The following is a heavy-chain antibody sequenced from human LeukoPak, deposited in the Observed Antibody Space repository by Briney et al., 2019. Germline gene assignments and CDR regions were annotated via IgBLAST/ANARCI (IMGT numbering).Heavy chain of an antibody. CDR3: AIKGLLQPNGNAFDI. V-gene: IGHV3-23*01. CDR2: ISGSGGST. J-gene: IGHJ3*02. Sequence: PGGSLRLSCAASGFTFSSYAMSWVRQAPGKGLEWVSAISGSGGSTYSADSVKGRFTISRDNSNNTLYLQMNSLRAEDTAVYYCAIKGLLQPNGNAFDIWGQGTMVTVSS. D-gene: IGHD3-22*01. CDR1: GFTFSSYA.